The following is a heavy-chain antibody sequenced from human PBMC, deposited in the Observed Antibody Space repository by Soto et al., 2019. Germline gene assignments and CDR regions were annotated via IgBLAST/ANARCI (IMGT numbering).Heavy chain of an antibody. CDR1: GFTFISYS. CDR2: ISSSSSYI. J-gene: IGHJ5*02. CDR3: ARGVVVPAPGNGFDP. Sequence: PGGALRLSCAASGFTFISYSMNWVRQAPGKGLEWVSSISSSSSYIYYADSVKGRFTISRDNAKNSLYLQMNSLRAEDTAVYYCARGVVVPAPGNGFDPWGQGNLVTVSS. V-gene: IGHV3-21*01. D-gene: IGHD2-2*01.